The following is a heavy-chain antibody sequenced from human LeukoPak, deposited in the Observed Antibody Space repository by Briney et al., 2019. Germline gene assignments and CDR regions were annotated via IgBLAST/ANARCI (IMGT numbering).Heavy chain of an antibody. V-gene: IGHV4-34*01. J-gene: IGHJ4*02. CDR1: GGSFSGYY. D-gene: IGHD3-10*01. CDR3: ARAGIRGFGGLFRGVYDY. Sequence: PSETLSLTCAVYGGSFSGYYWSWIRQPPGKGLEWIGEINHSGSTNYNPSLKSRVTISVDTSKNQFSLKLSSVTAADTAVYYCARAGIRGFGGLFRGVYDYWGQGTLVTVSS. CDR2: INHSGST.